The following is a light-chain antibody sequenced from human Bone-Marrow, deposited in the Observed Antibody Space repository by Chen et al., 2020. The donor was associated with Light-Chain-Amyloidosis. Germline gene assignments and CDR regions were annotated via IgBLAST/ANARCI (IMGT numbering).Light chain of an antibody. CDR3: QQYYSTPPT. J-gene: IGKJ3*01. Sequence: DIVMTQAPDPLAVSLGERAPINCKSSQSVLYSSNNKNYLAWYQQKPGQPPKLLIYWASTRESGVPDRFSGSGSGTDFTLTISSLQAEDVAVYYCQQYYSTPPTFGPGTKVDIK. CDR2: WAS. CDR1: QSVLYSSNNKNY. V-gene: IGKV4-1*01.